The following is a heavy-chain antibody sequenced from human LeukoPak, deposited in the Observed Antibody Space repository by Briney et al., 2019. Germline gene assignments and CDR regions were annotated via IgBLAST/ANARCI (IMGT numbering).Heavy chain of an antibody. D-gene: IGHD1-26*01. CDR1: GGSFSGYY. CDR3: AKSGGYGLDY. J-gene: IGHJ4*02. Sequence: SETLSLTCAVYGGSFSGYYWGWIRQPPGKGLEWIGNIYYSGSTYYNESLESRVTISIDTSKNQFSLKLNSVTAADTAMYYCAKSGGYGLDYWGQGTLVTVSS. V-gene: IGHV4-34*01. CDR2: IYYSGST.